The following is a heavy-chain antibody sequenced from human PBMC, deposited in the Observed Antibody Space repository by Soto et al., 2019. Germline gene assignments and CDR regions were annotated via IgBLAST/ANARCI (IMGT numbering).Heavy chain of an antibody. CDR2: ISGSGGST. CDR1: GFTFSSYA. J-gene: IGHJ4*02. CDR3: AKVHPLSKVAPRRDYFDF. V-gene: IGHV3-23*01. Sequence: PGGSLRLSCAASGFTFSSYAMSWVRQAPGKGLEWVSAISGSGGSTYYADSVKGRFTISRDNSKNTLYLQMNSLRAEDTAVYYCAKVHPLSKVAPRRDYFDFPGQGPLLTVS. D-gene: IGHD6-6*01.